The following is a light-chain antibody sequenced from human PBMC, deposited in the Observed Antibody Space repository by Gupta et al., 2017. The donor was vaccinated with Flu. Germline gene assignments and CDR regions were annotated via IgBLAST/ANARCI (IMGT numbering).Light chain of an antibody. Sequence: DIQMTQSPSSLSPSVGDRVTITCQASQDISNYLNWYQQKPGKAPKLLIYDASNLETGVPSRFSGSGSVTDFTFTISSLQPEDIATYYCQQYDNLRYTFGQGTKLEIK. J-gene: IGKJ2*01. V-gene: IGKV1-33*01. CDR3: QQYDNLRYT. CDR2: DAS. CDR1: QDISNY.